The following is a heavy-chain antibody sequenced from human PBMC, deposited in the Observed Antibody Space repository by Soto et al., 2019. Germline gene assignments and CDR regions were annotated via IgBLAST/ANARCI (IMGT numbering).Heavy chain of an antibody. V-gene: IGHV2-5*02. CDR2: IYWDDDK. D-gene: IGHD3-3*01. J-gene: IGHJ4*02. Sequence: QITLNESGPTVVKPAETLTLTCTLSGFSLTTSGVGVGWIRQSPGKAPEWLALIYWDDDKRYSASLKSRLTITKDTSKNQVVLPMASVDPSDTATYSCAPTILRTVFGLVTTTAISFDFWGQGTPVVVSS. CDR1: GFSLTTSGVG. CDR3: APTILRTVFGLVTTTAISFDF.